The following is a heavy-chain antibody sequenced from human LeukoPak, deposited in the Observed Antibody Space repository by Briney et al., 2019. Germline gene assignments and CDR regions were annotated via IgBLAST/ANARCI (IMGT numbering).Heavy chain of an antibody. CDR2: ISSSSSYI. Sequence: GGSLRLPCAASGFTFSSYSMNWVRQAPGKGLEWVSSISSSSSYIYYADSVKGRFTISRDNAKNSLYLQMNSLRAEDTAVYYCARDPGYSSSWYYFDYWGQGTLVTVSS. CDR3: ARDPGYSSSWYYFDY. J-gene: IGHJ4*02. CDR1: GFTFSSYS. D-gene: IGHD6-13*01. V-gene: IGHV3-21*01.